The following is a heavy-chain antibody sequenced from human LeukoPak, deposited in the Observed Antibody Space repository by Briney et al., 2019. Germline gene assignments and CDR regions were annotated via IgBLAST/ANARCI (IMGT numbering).Heavy chain of an antibody. J-gene: IGHJ4*02. Sequence: PSETLSLTCTVSGGSISSGSYYWSWIRQPAGKGLEWIGRIYTSGSTNYNPSLKSRVTISVDTSKNQFYLKVSSVTAADTAVYYCARESEYYDSSGYSYLFDYWGQGTLVTVSS. CDR2: IYTSGST. CDR1: GGSISSGSYY. V-gene: IGHV4-61*02. CDR3: ARESEYYDSSGYSYLFDY. D-gene: IGHD3-22*01.